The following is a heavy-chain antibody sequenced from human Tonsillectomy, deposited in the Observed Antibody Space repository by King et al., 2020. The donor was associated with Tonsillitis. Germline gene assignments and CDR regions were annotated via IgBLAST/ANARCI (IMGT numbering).Heavy chain of an antibody. V-gene: IGHV4-59*01. Sequence: VQLQESGPGLVKPSETLSLTCTVSGGSISSYYWSWIRQPPGKGLEWIGYIYYSGSTNYNPSLKSGVTISVDTSKNQFSLKLSSVTAADTAVYYCARAYHGYCSSLRSESAGWFDPWGQGTLVTVSS. CDR2: IYYSGST. J-gene: IGHJ5*02. CDR3: ARAYHGYCSSLRSESAGWFDP. CDR1: GGSISSYY. D-gene: IGHD2-2*01.